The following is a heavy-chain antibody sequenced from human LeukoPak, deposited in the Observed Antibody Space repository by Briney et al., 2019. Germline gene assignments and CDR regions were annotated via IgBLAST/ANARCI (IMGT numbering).Heavy chain of an antibody. CDR2: ISGSGGST. CDR1: GFTVSSNY. Sequence: PGGSLRLSCAASGFTVSSNYMSWVRQAPGKGLEWVSAISGSGGSTYYADSVKGRFTISRDNSKNTLYLQMNSLRAEDTAVYYCRIQLWLSAFDIWGQGTMVTVSS. D-gene: IGHD5-18*01. V-gene: IGHV3-23*01. J-gene: IGHJ3*02. CDR3: RIQLWLSAFDI.